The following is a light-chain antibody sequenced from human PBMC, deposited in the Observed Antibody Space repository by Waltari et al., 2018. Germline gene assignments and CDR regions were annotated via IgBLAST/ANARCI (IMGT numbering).Light chain of an antibody. CDR2: GKN. CDR3: SSRELSGHVV. CDR1: ILRPYY. J-gene: IGLJ2*01. V-gene: IGLV3-19*01. Sequence: SSDLTQDPDVYVALGQTVRITCQGDILRPYYGNWVRQKPGPAPELVLYGKNNRPSGIPDRFSSSSSENTASLIITGAQAEDEADYYCSSRELSGHVVFGGGTRLTVL.